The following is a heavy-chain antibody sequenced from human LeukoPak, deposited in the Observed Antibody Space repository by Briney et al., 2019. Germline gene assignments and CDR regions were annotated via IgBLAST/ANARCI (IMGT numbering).Heavy chain of an antibody. V-gene: IGHV1-18*01. Sequence: GASVKVSCKASGYTFTNYGIFWVRQAPGQGLEWMGWISAYSGNTNYAQKLQGRVTMTTVTSTSTAYMELESLRSDDTAVYYCAISQGSYYDTSGYLGGDYWGQGTLVTVSS. CDR1: GYTFTNYG. CDR2: ISAYSGNT. D-gene: IGHD3-22*01. CDR3: AISQGSYYDTSGYLGGDY. J-gene: IGHJ4*02.